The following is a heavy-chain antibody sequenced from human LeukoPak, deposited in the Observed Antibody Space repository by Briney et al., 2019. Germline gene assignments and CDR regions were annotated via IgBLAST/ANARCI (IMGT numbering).Heavy chain of an antibody. CDR1: GFTFSSYW. Sequence: PGGSLRLSCAASGFTFSSYWMSWVRQAPGKGLEWVANIKQDGSEKYYVDSVKGRFTISRDNAKNSLYLQMNSLRAEDTAVYYCAKDLRQWTQEDNWFDPWGQGTLVTVSS. V-gene: IGHV3-7*01. D-gene: IGHD6-19*01. J-gene: IGHJ5*02. CDR3: AKDLRQWTQEDNWFDP. CDR2: IKQDGSEK.